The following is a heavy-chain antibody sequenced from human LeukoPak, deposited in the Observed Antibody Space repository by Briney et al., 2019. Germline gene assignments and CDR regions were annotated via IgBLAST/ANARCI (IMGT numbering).Heavy chain of an antibody. CDR2: ISYDGSNK. Sequence: PGRSLRLSCAASGFTFSSYGMHWVRQAPGEGLEWVAVISYDGSNKYYADSVKGRFTISRDNSKNTLYLQMNSLRAEDTAVYYCAIRALHDDGYYYYGMDVWGQGTTVTVSS. V-gene: IGHV3-30*03. CDR3: AIRALHDDGYYYYGMDV. D-gene: IGHD4/OR15-4a*01. J-gene: IGHJ6*02. CDR1: GFTFSSYG.